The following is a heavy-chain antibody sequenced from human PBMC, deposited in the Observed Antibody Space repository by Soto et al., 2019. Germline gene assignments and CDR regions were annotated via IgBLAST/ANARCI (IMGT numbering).Heavy chain of an antibody. CDR2: ISGSGGST. CDR1: GFTFSSYA. J-gene: IGHJ5*02. D-gene: IGHD3-10*01. V-gene: IGHV3-23*01. CDR3: ARTMVRGFWFDP. Sequence: VGSLRLSCAASGFTFSSYAMSWVRQAPGKGLEWVSAISGSGGSTYYADSVKGRFTISRDNSKNTLYLQMNSLRAEDTAVYYCARTMVRGFWFDPWGQGTLVTVSS.